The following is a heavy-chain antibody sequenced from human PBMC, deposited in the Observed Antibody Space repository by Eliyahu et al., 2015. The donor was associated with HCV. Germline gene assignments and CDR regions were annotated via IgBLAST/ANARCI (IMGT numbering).Heavy chain of an antibody. D-gene: IGHD4-17*01. J-gene: IGHJ5*02. CDR3: AAGYGNFPSWFNP. Sequence: EVQLVQSGAEVKKPGESLKISCKASGYTFTTXWIXWVRQMPGKGLEXXGIIYPGDSDTRYSPSFQGQVTISADKSLSTAYLQWSTLEASDTAVYYCAAGYGNFPSWFNPWGQGTLVTVSS. CDR1: GYTFTTXW. CDR2: IYPGDSDT. V-gene: IGHV5-51*01.